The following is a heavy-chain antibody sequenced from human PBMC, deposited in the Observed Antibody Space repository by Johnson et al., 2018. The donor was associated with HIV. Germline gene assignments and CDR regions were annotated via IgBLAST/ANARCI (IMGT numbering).Heavy chain of an antibody. Sequence: VQLVESGGGVVQPGGSLRLSCAASGFTFSSYAMSWVRQAPGKGLEWVAVISYDGTYEFYADSVKGRFTISRDNSKSTLYLQMSSLRVEDTAVYYCAREDLLTLTTTGAFDVWGHGTMVTVSS. CDR2: ISYDGTYE. CDR1: GFTFSSYA. D-gene: IGHD1-26*01. J-gene: IGHJ3*01. CDR3: AREDLLTLTTTGAFDV. V-gene: IGHV3-30*03.